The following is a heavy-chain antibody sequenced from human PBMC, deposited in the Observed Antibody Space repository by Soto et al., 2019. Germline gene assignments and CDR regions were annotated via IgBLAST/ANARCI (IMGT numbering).Heavy chain of an antibody. D-gene: IGHD2-21*02. Sequence: ETLYLTLPVSGSYIRPMPYNWGCIRHPPGKGLEWIGSADYSGQNYFNQSLKSRVTISVDTSKDQFSLRLNSVTAADTSTDYFARVRLTGVGVPAWGQGSRVTLSS. V-gene: IGHV4-39*01. CDR3: ARVRLTGVGVPA. CDR2: ADYSGQN. CDR1: GSYIRPMPYN. J-gene: IGHJ5*02.